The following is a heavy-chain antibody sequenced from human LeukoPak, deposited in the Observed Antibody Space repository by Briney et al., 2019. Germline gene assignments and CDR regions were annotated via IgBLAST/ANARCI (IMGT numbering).Heavy chain of an antibody. J-gene: IGHJ4*02. CDR3: ARARITIFGVVIIPDHFDY. Sequence: GASVKVSCKASGGTFSSYAISWVRQAPGQGLEWMGGIIPIFGTANYAQKFQGGVTITADESTSTAYMELSSLRPEDTAVYYCARARITIFGVVIIPDHFDYWGQGTLVTVSS. CDR2: IIPIFGTA. D-gene: IGHD3-3*01. CDR1: GGTFSSYA. V-gene: IGHV1-69*13.